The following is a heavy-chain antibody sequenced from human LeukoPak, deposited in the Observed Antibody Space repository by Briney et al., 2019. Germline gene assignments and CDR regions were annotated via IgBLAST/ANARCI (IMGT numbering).Heavy chain of an antibody. CDR3: ARGGYYDILTGYYILAPGVFDY. D-gene: IGHD3-9*01. Sequence: ASVKVSCKASGYTFTSYGISWVRQAPGQGLEWMGWISAYNGNTDYAQSLQGRVTMTIDTSTSTVYMELRSLRSDDTAVYYCARGGYYDILTGYYILAPGVFDYWGQGTLVTVSS. CDR1: GYTFTSYG. J-gene: IGHJ4*02. V-gene: IGHV1-18*01. CDR2: ISAYNGNT.